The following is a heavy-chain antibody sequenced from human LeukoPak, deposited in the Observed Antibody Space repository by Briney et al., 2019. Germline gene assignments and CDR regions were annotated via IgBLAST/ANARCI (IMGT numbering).Heavy chain of an antibody. CDR3: ARSGWGSSRYDS. CDR2: INPSGGST. J-gene: IGHJ4*02. V-gene: IGHV1-46*01. Sequence: GASVKVSCKASGYTFTSYYMHWVRQAPGQGLEWMGVINPSGGSTIYAQKFQGRVTLTRDMSTRTVDMELSSLRYEDTAVYYCARSGWGSSRYDSWGQGTLVTVSS. D-gene: IGHD6-13*01. CDR1: GYTFTSYY.